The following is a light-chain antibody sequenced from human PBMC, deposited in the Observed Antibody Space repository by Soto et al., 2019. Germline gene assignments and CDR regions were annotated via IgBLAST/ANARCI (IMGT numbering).Light chain of an antibody. CDR2: DAS. Sequence: DIQMTQSPSTLSASVGDRVTITCRASQSISSWLAWYQQKPGKAPKLLIYDASSLESGVPSRFSGSGSGTEFTLTISSLQPDDFATYYCQQYKSYPWTFGQGTKVEMK. CDR1: QSISSW. J-gene: IGKJ1*01. V-gene: IGKV1-5*01. CDR3: QQYKSYPWT.